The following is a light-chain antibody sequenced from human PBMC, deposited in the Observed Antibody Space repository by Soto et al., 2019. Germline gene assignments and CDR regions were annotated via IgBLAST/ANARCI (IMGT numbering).Light chain of an antibody. CDR3: QQYNDWLT. J-gene: IGKJ4*01. CDR1: QSVSSN. CDR2: GAS. V-gene: IGKV3-15*01. Sequence: EIVMTQSPATLSMSPGERATLSCRASQSVSSNLAWYQQKPGQAPRLLIYGASTRATGIPARFSGSGSGTEFTLTLSSLQSEDFAVYYCQQYNDWLTFGGGTKVEIK.